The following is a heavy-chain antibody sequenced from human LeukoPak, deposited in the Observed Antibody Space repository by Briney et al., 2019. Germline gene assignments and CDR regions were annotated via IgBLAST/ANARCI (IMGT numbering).Heavy chain of an antibody. J-gene: IGHJ6*02. D-gene: IGHD4-17*01. CDR2: IYYSGST. Sequence: SETLSLTCTVSGGSISSYYWSWIRQPPGEGLEWIGYIYYSGSTNYNPSLKSRVTISVDTSKNQFSLKLSSVTAADTAVYYCARDSTTRTTVTTYYYYGMDVWGQGTTVTVSS. CDR3: ARDSTTRTTVTTYYYYGMDV. CDR1: GGSISSYY. V-gene: IGHV4-59*01.